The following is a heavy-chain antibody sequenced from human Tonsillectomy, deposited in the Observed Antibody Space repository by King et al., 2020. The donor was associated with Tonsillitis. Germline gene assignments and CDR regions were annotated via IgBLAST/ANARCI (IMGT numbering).Heavy chain of an antibody. D-gene: IGHD3-22*01. CDR2: ISYDGSNK. V-gene: IGHV3-30*18. CDR1: GFTFSNYD. Sequence: QVQLVESGGGVVQPGRSLRLSCAASGFTFSNYDMHWVRQAPGKGLEWVAVISYDGSNKYYADSVKGRFTISRDNSKNTLYLQMNSLRAEDTAVYYCAKDLYYYDSSGYHDYWGQGTLATVSS. J-gene: IGHJ4*02. CDR3: AKDLYYYDSSGYHDY.